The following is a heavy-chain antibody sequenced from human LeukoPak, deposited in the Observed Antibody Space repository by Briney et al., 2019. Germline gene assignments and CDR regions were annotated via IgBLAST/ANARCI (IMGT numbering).Heavy chain of an antibody. J-gene: IGHJ4*02. CDR2: IYPGDSDT. D-gene: IGHD3-22*01. CDR3: ARRQYYDSSGYYPLEY. V-gene: IGHV5-51*01. Sequence: GESLKISCKGSGYSFTSYWIGWVRQMPGKGLECMGIIYPGDSDTRYSPSFQGQVTISADKSISTAYLQWSSLKASDTAMYYCARRQYYDSSGYYPLEYWGQGTLVTVSS. CDR1: GYSFTSYW.